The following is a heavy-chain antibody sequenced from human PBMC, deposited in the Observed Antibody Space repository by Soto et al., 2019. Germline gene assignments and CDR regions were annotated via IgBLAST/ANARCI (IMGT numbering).Heavy chain of an antibody. CDR2: IYTSGST. Sequence: SETLSLTCTVSGGSISSYYWSWIRQPAGKGLEWIGRIYTSGSTNYNPSLKSRVTMSVDTSKNQFSLKLSSVTAAVTAVYYCARAPTCSGGSCYSENWFDPWGQGTLVTVSS. V-gene: IGHV4-4*07. CDR3: ARAPTCSGGSCYSENWFDP. J-gene: IGHJ5*02. D-gene: IGHD2-15*01. CDR1: GGSISSYY.